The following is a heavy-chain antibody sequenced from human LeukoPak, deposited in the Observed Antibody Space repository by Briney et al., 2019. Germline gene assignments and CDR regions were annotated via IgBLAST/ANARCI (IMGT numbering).Heavy chain of an antibody. J-gene: IGHJ4*02. D-gene: IGHD5-24*01. Sequence: GGSLRLSCAASGFTVSSNYMSWVRQAPGKGLEWVSVIYSGGSTYYADSVKGRFTISRDNSKNTLYLQMNSLRAEDTAVCYCARARDGYNRYFDYWGQGTLVTVSS. V-gene: IGHV3-53*01. CDR1: GFTVSSNY. CDR2: IYSGGST. CDR3: ARARDGYNRYFDY.